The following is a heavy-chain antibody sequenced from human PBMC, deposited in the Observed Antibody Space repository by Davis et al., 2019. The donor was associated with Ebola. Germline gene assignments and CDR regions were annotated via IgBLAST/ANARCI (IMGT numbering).Heavy chain of an antibody. Sequence: PGGSLRLSCAASGFTFSSYTMTWVRQAPGKGLEWVSSITRRSSYKYYADSVKGRFSISRDNAKNSLFLQMNSLRAEDTAEYYCATEHCSGGTCYLALDNWGQGALVTVLS. CDR2: ITRRSSYK. CDR1: GFTFSSYT. V-gene: IGHV3-21*01. D-gene: IGHD2-15*01. CDR3: ATEHCSGGTCYLALDN. J-gene: IGHJ4*02.